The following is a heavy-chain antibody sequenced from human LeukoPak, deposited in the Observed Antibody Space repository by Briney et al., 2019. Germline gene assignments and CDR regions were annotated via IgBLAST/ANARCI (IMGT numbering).Heavy chain of an antibody. CDR1: GSTFSSYW. D-gene: IGHD1-26*01. CDR2: MNSDGSSR. CDR3: ARHLYRAFDY. J-gene: IGHJ4*02. Sequence: PGGSLRLSCAASGSTFSSYWMHWVRHDAEKGLVWVSRMNSDGSSRSYADSVKGRFTISRDSAENSLYLQMNGLRDEDTAVYYCARHLYRAFDYWGQGTLVTVTS. V-gene: IGHV3-74*01.